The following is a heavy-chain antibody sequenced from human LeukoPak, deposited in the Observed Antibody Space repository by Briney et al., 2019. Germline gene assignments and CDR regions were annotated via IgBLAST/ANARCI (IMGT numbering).Heavy chain of an antibody. V-gene: IGHV3-9*01. J-gene: IGHJ4*02. Sequence: GGSPRLSCAVSGLTFYDYAMHWVRQAPGKGLEWVSGITWNSGTIAHVDSVKGRFTISRDNAKNSLYLQVNSLRSEDTALYYCAAGAGIIRYWGQGTLVTVSS. D-gene: IGHD3-10*01. CDR1: GLTFYDYA. CDR2: ITWNSGTI. CDR3: AAGAGIIRY.